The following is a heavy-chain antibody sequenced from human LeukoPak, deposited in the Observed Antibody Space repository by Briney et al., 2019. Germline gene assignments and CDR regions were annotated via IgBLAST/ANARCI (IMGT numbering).Heavy chain of an antibody. CDR1: GFTVSSNY. CDR2: IYSGGST. J-gene: IGHJ4*02. CDR3: AKDVYCSGGSCYSRYFDY. D-gene: IGHD2-15*01. V-gene: IGHV3-66*01. Sequence: PGGSLRLSCAASGFTVSSNYMSWVRQAPGKGLEWVSVIYSGGSTYYADSVKGRFTISRDNSKNTLYLQMNSLRAEDTAVYYCAKDVYCSGGSCYSRYFDYWGQGTLVTVSS.